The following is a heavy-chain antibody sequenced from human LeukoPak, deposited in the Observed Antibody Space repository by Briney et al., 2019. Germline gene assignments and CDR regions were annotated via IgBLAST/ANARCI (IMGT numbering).Heavy chain of an antibody. CDR2: IYYSGTT. D-gene: IGHD2-2*01. V-gene: IGHV4-39*01. J-gene: IGHJ4*02. CDR3: ARHFVRDRCSSTSCPFDH. Sequence: PSETLSLTCTVSGDSISSSNYYWVWIRQPPGKGLEWIGSIYYSGTTYYNPSLKSRVTISVDTSKNQFSLKLSSVTAADTAVYYCARHFVRDRCSSTSCPFDHRGQGTLVTVSS. CDR1: GDSISSSNYY.